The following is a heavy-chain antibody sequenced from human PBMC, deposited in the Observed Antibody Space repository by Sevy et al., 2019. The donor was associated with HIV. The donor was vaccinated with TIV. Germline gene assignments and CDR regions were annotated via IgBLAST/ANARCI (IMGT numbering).Heavy chain of an antibody. V-gene: IGHV3-21*01. CDR2: ISSSSSYI. CDR3: ATDKGGYDPFDY. D-gene: IGHD5-12*01. Sequence: GGSLRLSCAASGFTFSSYNMNWVRQAPGKGLEWVSSISSSSSYIYYADSVKGRFTISRDNAKNSLYLQMNSLRAEDTAVYYCATDKGGYDPFDYWGQGTLVTVSS. J-gene: IGHJ4*02. CDR1: GFTFSSYN.